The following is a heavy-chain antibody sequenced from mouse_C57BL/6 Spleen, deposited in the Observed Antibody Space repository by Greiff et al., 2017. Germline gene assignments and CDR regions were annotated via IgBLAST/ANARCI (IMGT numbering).Heavy chain of an antibody. Sequence: VQLQQPGAELVKPGASVKLSCKASGYTFTSYWMHWVKQRPGRGLEWLGRLDPNSGGTTYNEKFKSKATLTVDKPSSTAYMQLSSLTSEDSAVYYCAIYYGYDGFAYWGQGTLVTVSA. CDR3: AIYYGYDGFAY. CDR2: LDPNSGGT. J-gene: IGHJ3*01. CDR1: GYTFTSYW. V-gene: IGHV1-72*01. D-gene: IGHD2-2*01.